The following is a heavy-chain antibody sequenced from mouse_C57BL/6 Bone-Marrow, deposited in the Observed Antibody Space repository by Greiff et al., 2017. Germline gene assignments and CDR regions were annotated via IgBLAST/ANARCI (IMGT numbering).Heavy chain of an antibody. V-gene: IGHV1-59*01. D-gene: IGHD2-3*01. CDR2: IDPSASYT. CDR3: ARSLYYGYYRFAY. J-gene: IGHJ3*01. CDR1: GYTFTSYW. Sequence: QVQLQQPGAELVRPGTSVKLSCKASGYTFTSYWMHWVKQRPGQGLEWIGVIDPSASYTNYNQTFKGKATLSIDTSSSTAYMQLSSLTSEDSSVYYCARSLYYGYYRFAYWGQGTLVTVSA.